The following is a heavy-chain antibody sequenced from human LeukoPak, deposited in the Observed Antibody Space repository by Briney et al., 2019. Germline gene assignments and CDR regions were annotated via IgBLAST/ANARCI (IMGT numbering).Heavy chain of an antibody. D-gene: IGHD2-8*02. CDR3: ASSSLWGTGDY. Sequence: SETLSLSCTVSGYSISSGYYWGWIRQPPGKGLEWIGSIYHSGSTYYNPSLKSRVTISVDTSKNQFSLKLSSVTAADTAVYYCASSSLWGTGDYWGQGTLVTVSS. CDR2: IYHSGST. V-gene: IGHV4-38-2*02. CDR1: GYSISSGYY. J-gene: IGHJ4*02.